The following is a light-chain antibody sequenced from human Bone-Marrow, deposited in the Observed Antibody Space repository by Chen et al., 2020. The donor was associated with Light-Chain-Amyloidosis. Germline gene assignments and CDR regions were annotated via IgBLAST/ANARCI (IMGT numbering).Light chain of an antibody. V-gene: IGKV1-8*01. CDR1: QGISSY. Sequence: AIRMTQSPSSFSASTGDRVTITCLASQGISSYLAWFQQKPGKAPKLLVYSASTLQSGVPSRFSGSGSGTDFTLTFICLQSEDLATYYCQQYYRYPRTFGQGTTVEIK. J-gene: IGKJ1*01. CDR3: QQYYRYPRT. CDR2: SAS.